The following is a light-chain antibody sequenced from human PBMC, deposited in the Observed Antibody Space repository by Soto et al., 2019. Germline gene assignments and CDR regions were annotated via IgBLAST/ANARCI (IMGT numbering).Light chain of an antibody. V-gene: IGLV2-14*01. Sequence: QSVLTQPASVSGSPGQSITISCTGGSSDIGGYNYVSWFQQHPGKAPKLMIYEVTNRPSGVSNRFSGSKSGSTASLTISGLQAEDEGDYYCSSYTSSNTLVFGTGTKLTVL. CDR2: EVT. CDR1: SSDIGGYNY. J-gene: IGLJ1*01. CDR3: SSYTSSNTLV.